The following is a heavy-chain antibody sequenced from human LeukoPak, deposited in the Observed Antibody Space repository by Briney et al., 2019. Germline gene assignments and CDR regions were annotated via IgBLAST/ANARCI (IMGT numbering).Heavy chain of an antibody. Sequence: GGSLRLSCAASGFTFDDYGMSWVRQAPGKGLEWVSGINWNGGRTGYADSVKGRFTISRDNAKNSLYLQMNSLRAEDTAVYYCARLRYYFGDPKPFDYWGQGTLVTVSS. D-gene: IGHD2/OR15-2a*01. CDR3: ARLRYYFGDPKPFDY. V-gene: IGHV3-20*04. CDR1: GFTFDDYG. CDR2: INWNGGRT. J-gene: IGHJ4*02.